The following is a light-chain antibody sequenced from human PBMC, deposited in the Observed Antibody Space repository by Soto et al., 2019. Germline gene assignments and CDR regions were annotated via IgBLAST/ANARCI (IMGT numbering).Light chain of an antibody. CDR3: QQYKNWPPLT. Sequence: EIVMTQSPATLSVSPGETATLSCRASQSVSYNLAWYQQKPGQGPRLLIYGAFTRATGIPARFSGSESGTEFTLTISSLQSEDFALYYCQQYKNWPPLTFGGGTKVEIK. CDR2: GAF. CDR1: QSVSYN. V-gene: IGKV3-15*01. J-gene: IGKJ4*01.